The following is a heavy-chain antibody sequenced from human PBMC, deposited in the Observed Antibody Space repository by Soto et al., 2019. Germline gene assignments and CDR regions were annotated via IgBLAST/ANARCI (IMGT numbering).Heavy chain of an antibody. J-gene: IGHJ3*02. D-gene: IGHD2-15*01. CDR3: ARHVEMALNDFDI. CDR2: IYYSGST. V-gene: IGHV4-39*01. Sequence: SETLSLTCTVSGGSISSSSYYWGWIRQPPGKGLEWIGSIYYSGSTYYNPSLKSRVTISVDTSKNQFSLKLSSVTAADTAVYYCARHVEMALNDFDIWGQGKMVTV. CDR1: GGSISSSSYY.